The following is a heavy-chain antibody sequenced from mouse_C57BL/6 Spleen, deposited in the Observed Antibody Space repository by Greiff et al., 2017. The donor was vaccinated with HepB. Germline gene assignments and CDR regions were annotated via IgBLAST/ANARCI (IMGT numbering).Heavy chain of an antibody. CDR3: ARDYGYESFAY. CDR1: GFTFSDYG. V-gene: IGHV5-17*01. D-gene: IGHD2-2*01. Sequence: EVKLEESGGGLVKPGGSLKLSCAASGFTFSDYGMHWVRQAPEKGLEWVAYISSGSSTIYYADTVKGRFTISRDNAKNTLFLQMTSLRSEDTAMYYCARDYGYESFAYWGQGTLVTVSA. CDR2: ISSGSSTI. J-gene: IGHJ3*01.